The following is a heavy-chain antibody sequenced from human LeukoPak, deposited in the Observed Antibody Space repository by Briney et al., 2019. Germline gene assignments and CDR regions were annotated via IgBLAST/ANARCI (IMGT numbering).Heavy chain of an antibody. D-gene: IGHD1-1*01. CDR3: ARPMRGRWNAYWY. J-gene: IGHJ4*02. CDR1: GFTFSSYW. Sequence: PGGSLRLSCAASGFTFSSYWMSWVRQAPGKGLEWVANIKQDGSEKYYVDSVKGRFTISRDNAKNSLYLQMNSLRAEDTAVYYCARPMRGRWNAYWYWGQGTLVTVSS. V-gene: IGHV3-7*01. CDR2: IKQDGSEK.